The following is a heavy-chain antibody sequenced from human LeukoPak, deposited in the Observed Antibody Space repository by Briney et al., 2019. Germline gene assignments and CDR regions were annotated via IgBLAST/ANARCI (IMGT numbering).Heavy chain of an antibody. CDR1: GYSFASNW. J-gene: IGHJ4*02. CDR2: IHPGDSDT. D-gene: IGHD5-18*01. CDR3: ARQGPIQLDS. Sequence: GESLKISCKGSGYSFASNWIGWVRQMPGKGLEWMGIIHPGDSDTRYSPSFQGQVTISADKSVSTAYLQWSSLKASDTAMYYCARQGPIQLDSWGQGTLVTVSS. V-gene: IGHV5-51*01.